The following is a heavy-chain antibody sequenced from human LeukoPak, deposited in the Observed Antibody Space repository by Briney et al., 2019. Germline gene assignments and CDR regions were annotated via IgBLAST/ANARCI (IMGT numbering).Heavy chain of an antibody. V-gene: IGHV4-59*12. Sequence: SETLSLTCAVSGGSLSTYSYWSWIRQPPGKGLEWIGYIYYSGSTNYNPSLKSRVTISVDTSKNQFSLKLSSVTAADTAVYYCARDRSGIVATISWYFDLWGRGTLVTVSS. J-gene: IGHJ2*01. CDR1: GGSLSTYSY. D-gene: IGHD5-12*01. CDR3: ARDRSGIVATISWYFDL. CDR2: IYYSGST.